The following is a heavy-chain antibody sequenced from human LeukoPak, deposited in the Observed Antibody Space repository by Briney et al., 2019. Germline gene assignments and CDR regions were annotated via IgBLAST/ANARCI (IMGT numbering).Heavy chain of an antibody. J-gene: IGHJ4*02. CDR1: GFTFSVAA. V-gene: IGHV3-23*01. CDR3: AKPMTYYDSSGYYPFDY. CDR2: ISGSGGST. D-gene: IGHD3-22*01. Sequence: PGGSLRLSCAASGFTFSVAAMTWVRQAPGKGLEWVSAISGSGGSTYYADSVKGRFTISRDNSKNTLYLQMNSLRAEDTAVYYCAKPMTYYDSSGYYPFDYWGQGTLSPSPQ.